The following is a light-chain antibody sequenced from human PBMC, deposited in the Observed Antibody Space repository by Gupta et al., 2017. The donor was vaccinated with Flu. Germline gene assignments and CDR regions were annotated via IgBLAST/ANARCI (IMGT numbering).Light chain of an antibody. Sequence: ELVLTQPPATLSLSPGERATLTSSASQSVSSYLAWYQQNPRQAPRLLIYDAANRATGSPARFSGSGSGRDFTITISRLEPEECAVYYCQQRGNGPVTFGEWTKVEIK. CDR2: DAA. J-gene: IGKJ1*01. CDR1: QSVSSY. CDR3: QQRGNGPVT. V-gene: IGKV3-11*02.